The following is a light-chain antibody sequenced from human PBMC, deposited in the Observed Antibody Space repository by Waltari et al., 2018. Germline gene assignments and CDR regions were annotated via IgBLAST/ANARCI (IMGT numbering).Light chain of an antibody. J-gene: IGLJ3*02. CDR3: QSYDGSGSWV. V-gene: IGLV6-57*04. Sequence: FMLTQPHSVSESPGKTITISCTRSSGSIASNFVQWYQQRPGSAPPTVIYEDHQRPSGGPARFSGFVDRSYNSASLTISGLKTEDEAEYYCQSYDGSGSWVFGGGTKLTVL. CDR1: SGSIASNF. CDR2: EDH.